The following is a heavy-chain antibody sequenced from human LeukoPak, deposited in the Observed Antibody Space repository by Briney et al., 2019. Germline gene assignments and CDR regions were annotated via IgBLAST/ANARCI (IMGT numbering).Heavy chain of an antibody. D-gene: IGHD3-22*01. CDR1: GYTFTSLG. CDR2: ISGDNGNT. V-gene: IGHV1-18*01. CDR3: ARDCDRSGYYCY. J-gene: IGHJ4*02. Sequence: GASVKVSCKASGYTFTSLGISWVRQAPGQGLKWMGWISGDNGNTYYAQKLQGRVTLTTDTSTSTAYMELRSLRSDDTAVYYCARDCDRSGYYCYWGQGTQVTVSS.